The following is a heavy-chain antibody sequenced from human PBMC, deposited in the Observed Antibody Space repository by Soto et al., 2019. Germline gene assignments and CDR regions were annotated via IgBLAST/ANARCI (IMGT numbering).Heavy chain of an antibody. CDR3: ARQPPATAACDI. Sequence: QVQLQESGPGLVKPSETLSLTCTVSGGSISYSYWSWIRQSPGEGLEWIGYIHNNGESNYNPSLKSRVTMSLHTSKNQVSLNLTSVTAADTAVYYCARQPPATAACDIWGQGTMVTVSS. CDR2: IHNNGES. V-gene: IGHV4-59*08. D-gene: IGHD5-12*01. CDR1: GGSISYSY. J-gene: IGHJ3*02.